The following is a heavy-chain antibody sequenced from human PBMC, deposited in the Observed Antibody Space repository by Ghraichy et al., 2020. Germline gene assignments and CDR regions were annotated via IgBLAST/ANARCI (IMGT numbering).Heavy chain of an antibody. CDR1: GFTFSSYA. CDR2: ISGSGGST. CDR3: ATQRSSGYSNAFDI. J-gene: IGHJ3*02. Sequence: GESLRLSCAASGFTFSSYAMSWVRQAPGKGLEWVSAISGSGGSTYYADSVKGRFTISRDNSKNTLYLQMNSLRAEDTAVYYCATQRSSGYSNAFDIWGQGTMVTVSS. D-gene: IGHD3-22*01. V-gene: IGHV3-23*01.